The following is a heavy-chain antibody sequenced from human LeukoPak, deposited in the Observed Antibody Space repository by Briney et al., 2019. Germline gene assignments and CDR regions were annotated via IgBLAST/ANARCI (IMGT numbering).Heavy chain of an antibody. V-gene: IGHV1-46*03. CDR2: IHLCGGST. CDR1: EYTFSSYY. Sequence: GASVRPSDKASEYTFSSYYIYSVTQAPRLGLRCWGIIHLCGGSTSYAQKFQGRVTMTRDMSTSTVYMELSSLRSEDTAVYYCARARVGIGLRLAKQNWFDPWGQGTLVTVSS. J-gene: IGHJ5*02. CDR3: ARARVGIGLRLAKQNWFDP. D-gene: IGHD3-10*01.